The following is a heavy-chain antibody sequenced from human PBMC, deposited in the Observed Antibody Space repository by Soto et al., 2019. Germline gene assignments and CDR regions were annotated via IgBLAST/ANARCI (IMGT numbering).Heavy chain of an antibody. CDR2: ISGYNGYP. J-gene: IGHJ4*02. V-gene: IGHV1-18*01. CDR3: ARASAGARYDF. D-gene: IGHD6-13*01. CDR1: GYIFTNYG. Sequence: QVQLVQSGAEVRKPGASVNVSCKTSGYIFTNYGVAWVRQAPGQGLELVAWISGYNGYPKHTQKFQGRVTVTTDTPTRTGSMELRNLRSDDTAVYYCARASAGARYDFWGQGTRVTVSS.